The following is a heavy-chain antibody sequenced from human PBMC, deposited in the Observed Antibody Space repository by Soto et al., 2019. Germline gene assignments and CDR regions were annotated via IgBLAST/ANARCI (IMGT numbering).Heavy chain of an antibody. CDR1: GCTCSSFA. Sequence: VVSLRHPWAAAGCTCSSFARSCIRQAPGKGREWVTAIRGSGSRMYYADFVKGRFTISRDNSKNTLYLQMNSLRAEDTSVYYCVREYSMTVVAPGYWGQGTLVTVPQ. CDR3: VREYSMTVVAPGY. D-gene: IGHD3-22*01. J-gene: IGHJ4*02. CDR2: IRGSGSRM. V-gene: IGHV3-23*01.